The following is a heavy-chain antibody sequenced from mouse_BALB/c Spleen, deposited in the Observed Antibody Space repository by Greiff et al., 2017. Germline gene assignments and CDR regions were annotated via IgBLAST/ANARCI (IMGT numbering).Heavy chain of an antibody. Sequence: DVMLVESGGGLVKPGGSLKLSCAASGFTFSSYAMSWVRQTPEKRLEWVASISSGGSTYYPDSVKGRFTISRDNARNILYLQMSSLRSEDTAMYYCASMITTIYAMDYWGQGTSVTVSS. J-gene: IGHJ4*01. CDR3: ASMITTIYAMDY. D-gene: IGHD2-4*01. CDR1: GFTFSSYA. V-gene: IGHV5-6-5*01. CDR2: ISSGGST.